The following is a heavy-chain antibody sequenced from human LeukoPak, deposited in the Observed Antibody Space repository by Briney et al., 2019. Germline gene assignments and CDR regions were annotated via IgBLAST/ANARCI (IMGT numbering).Heavy chain of an antibody. J-gene: IGHJ4*02. CDR2: IYYSGST. V-gene: IGHV4-34*01. CDR1: GGSFSGYY. Sequence: PSETLSLTCAVYGGSFSGYYWSWIRQPPGKGLEWIGSIYYSGSTYYNPSLKSRVTISVDTSKNQFSLKLSSVTAADTAVYYCAGDFDYWGQGTLVTVSS. CDR3: AGDFDY.